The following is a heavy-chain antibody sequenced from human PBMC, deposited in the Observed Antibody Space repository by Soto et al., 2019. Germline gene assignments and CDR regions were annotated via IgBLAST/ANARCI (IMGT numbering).Heavy chain of an antibody. D-gene: IGHD5-12*01. V-gene: IGHV3-23*01. Sequence: GGSLRLSCAASGFTFSSYAMSWVRQAPGKGLEWVSAISGSGGSTYYADSVKGRFTISRDNSKNTLYLQMNSLRAEDTAVYYCAKDIGVYSGYDFPDAFDIWGQGTMVTVSS. CDR3: AKDIGVYSGYDFPDAFDI. J-gene: IGHJ3*02. CDR2: ISGSGGST. CDR1: GFTFSSYA.